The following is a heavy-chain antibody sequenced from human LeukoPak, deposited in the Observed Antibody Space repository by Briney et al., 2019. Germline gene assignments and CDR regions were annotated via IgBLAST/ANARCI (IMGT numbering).Heavy chain of an antibody. D-gene: IGHD3-22*01. J-gene: IGHJ4*02. CDR1: GFTFSNYA. CDR2: ISGSGGST. CDR3: AKNYDTNGYYPDS. V-gene: IGHV3-23*01. Sequence: GGSLRLSCAASGFTFSNYAVSWVRQAPGKGLEWVSAISGSGGSTYYADSVKGRFTISRDNSKSTLYLEMNSLRAEDTAVYYCAKNYDTNGYYPDSWGRGTLVTVSS.